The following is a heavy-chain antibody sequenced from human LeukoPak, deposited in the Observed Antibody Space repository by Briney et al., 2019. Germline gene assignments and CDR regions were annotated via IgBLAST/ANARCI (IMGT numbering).Heavy chain of an antibody. CDR3: ARAPWDGGNCHFDY. V-gene: IGHV4-61*02. Sequence: SSQTLSLTCTVSGGSISSGSYYWSWIRQPAGKGLEWIGRIYTSGSTNYNPSLKSRVTISVDTSKNQFSLKLSSVTAADTAVYYCARAPWDGGNCHFDYWGQGTLVTVSS. CDR2: IYTSGST. D-gene: IGHD4-23*01. CDR1: GGSISSGSYY. J-gene: IGHJ4*02.